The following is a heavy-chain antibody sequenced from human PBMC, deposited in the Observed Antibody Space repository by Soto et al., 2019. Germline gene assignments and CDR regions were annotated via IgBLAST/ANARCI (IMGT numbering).Heavy chain of an antibody. CDR3: ARIRSWPYFDY. CDR2: INAGNGNT. J-gene: IGHJ4*02. V-gene: IGHV1-3*01. CDR1: GYTFTSYA. D-gene: IGHD3-10*01. Sequence: GASVKVSCKASGYTFTSYAMHWVRQAPGQRLEWMGWINAGNGNTKYSQKFQGRGTITRDTSASTAYMELSSLRSEDTAVDYCARIRSWPYFDYWGQGTLVTVSS.